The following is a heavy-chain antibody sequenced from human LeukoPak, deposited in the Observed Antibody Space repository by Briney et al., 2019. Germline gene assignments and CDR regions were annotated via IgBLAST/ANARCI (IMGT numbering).Heavy chain of an antibody. CDR1: GFTFSNAW. D-gene: IGHD2-21*02. Sequence: GGSLRLSCAASGFTFSNAWMSWVRQAPGKGLEWVGRIKSKTDGGTTDYAAPVKGRFTISRDDSKNTLYLQMNSLRAEDTAVYYCAKGALVVTAIPGNYFDYWGQGTLVTVSS. J-gene: IGHJ4*02. CDR3: AKGALVVTAIPGNYFDY. V-gene: IGHV3-15*01. CDR2: IKSKTDGGTT.